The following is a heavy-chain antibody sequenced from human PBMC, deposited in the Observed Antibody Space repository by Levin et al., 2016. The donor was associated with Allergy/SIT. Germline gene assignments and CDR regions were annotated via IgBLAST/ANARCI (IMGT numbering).Heavy chain of an antibody. CDR3: ARDFKFWTSVILYNSAMDV. CDR1: GFTFSSYW. CDR2: INSDGSST. V-gene: IGHV3-74*01. D-gene: IGHD1-1*01. J-gene: IGHJ6*02. Sequence: GESLKISCAASGFTFSSYWMYWVRQAPGKGLVWVSRINSDGSSTRYADSVKGRFTISRDNAKNTLYLQMNRLRAEDTAVYYCARDFKFWTSVILYNSAMDVWGQGTTVTVSS.